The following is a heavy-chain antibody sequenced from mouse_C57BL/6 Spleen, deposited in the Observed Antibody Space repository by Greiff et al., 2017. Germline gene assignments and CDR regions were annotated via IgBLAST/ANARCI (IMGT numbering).Heavy chain of an antibody. CDR2: IYPGDGDT. J-gene: IGHJ4*01. V-gene: IGHV1-82*01. CDR1: GYAFSSSW. D-gene: IGHD5-5*01. CDR3: ARTLPAYAMDY. Sequence: QVQLKESGPELVKPGASVKISCKASGYAFSSSWMNWVKQRPGKGLEWIGRIYPGDGDTNSNGKFEGKATLTADKSSSTAYMQLSSLTSEASAVYFCARTLPAYAMDYWGQGTSVTVSS.